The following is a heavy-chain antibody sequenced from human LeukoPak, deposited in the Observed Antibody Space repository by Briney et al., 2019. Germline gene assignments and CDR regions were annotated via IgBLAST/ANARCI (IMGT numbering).Heavy chain of an antibody. V-gene: IGHV3-11*04. CDR3: ARDTSRGFQYYFDY. CDR2: ISNFGSTI. J-gene: IGHJ4*02. CDR1: GFTFSDYA. Sequence: GGSLRLSCAASGFTFSDYAMSWVRQAPGKGLEWVSYISNFGSTIYYADSVNGRFTISRDNAKNSLYLQMNSLRAEDTAVYYCARDTSRGFQYYFDYWGQGTLVTVSS.